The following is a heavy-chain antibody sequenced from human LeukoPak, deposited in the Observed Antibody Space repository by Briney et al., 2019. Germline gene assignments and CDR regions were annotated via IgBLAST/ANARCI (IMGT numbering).Heavy chain of an antibody. CDR1: GGSIRISSFY. CDR3: ARLRMAAAGRGTIDY. V-gene: IGHV4-39*01. D-gene: IGHD6-13*01. J-gene: IGHJ4*02. Sequence: SETLSLTCAVSGGSIRISSFYWGWIRQPPGKGLEWIASIYNSGTTYYNPSIKSRITIFVDTSKNQVSLKLRSVTAADTAVYYCARLRMAAAGRGTIDYWGQGTLVTVSS. CDR2: IYNSGTT.